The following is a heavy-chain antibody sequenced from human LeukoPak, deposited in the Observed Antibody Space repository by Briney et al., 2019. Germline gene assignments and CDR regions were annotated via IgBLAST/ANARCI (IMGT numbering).Heavy chain of an antibody. CDR1: AGSINNNH. CDR3: AKLSHIAAAGAYSYHALDV. V-gene: IGHV4-59*13. Sequence: SETLSLTCTVSAGSINNNHWTWIRKPPGKGLEWIGFVSYSGYTEYNPSLNSRLTISTDTSNNRFSLRLRSVTAADTAVYYCAKLSHIAAAGAYSYHALDVWGQGTTVTVSS. CDR2: VSYSGYT. D-gene: IGHD6-25*01. J-gene: IGHJ6*02.